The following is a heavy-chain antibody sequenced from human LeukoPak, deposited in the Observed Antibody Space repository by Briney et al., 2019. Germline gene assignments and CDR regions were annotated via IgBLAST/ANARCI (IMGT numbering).Heavy chain of an antibody. V-gene: IGHV3-23*01. CDR3: AKDCWFDP. CDR1: GFTFSRYW. Sequence: GGSLRLSCAASGFTFSRYWMSWVRQAPGKGLEWVSAISGSGVSTYYADSVKGRFTISRDNSKNILYLQMNSLRAEDTAVYYCAKDCWFDPWGQGTLLTVSS. CDR2: ISGSGVST. J-gene: IGHJ5*02.